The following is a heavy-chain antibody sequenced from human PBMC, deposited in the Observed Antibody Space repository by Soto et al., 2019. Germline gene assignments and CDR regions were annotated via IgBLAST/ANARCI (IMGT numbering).Heavy chain of an antibody. CDR3: AKGSFGFDY. CDR2: ISKSGDST. CDR1: GVTFTSYA. V-gene: IGHV3-23*01. J-gene: IGHJ4*02. D-gene: IGHD3-10*01. Sequence: EVQMLESGGGLVQPGGSLRLSCAASGVTFTSYAMTWVSQVPGEGLQWVSSISKSGDSTYYADSVKGRFTTSRDNSKNTLYLQMNSLRAEDTAIYYCAKGSFGFDYWGQGTLVTVSS.